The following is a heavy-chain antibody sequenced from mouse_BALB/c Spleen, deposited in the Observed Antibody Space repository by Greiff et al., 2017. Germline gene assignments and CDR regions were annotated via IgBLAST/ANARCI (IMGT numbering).Heavy chain of an antibody. CDR1: GYAFTNYL. J-gene: IGHJ4*01. D-gene: IGHD6-5*01. Sequence: VQLVESGAELVRPGTSVKVSCKASGYAFTNYLIEWVKQRPGQGLEWIGVINPGSGGTNYNEKFKGKATLTADKSSSTAYMQLSSLTSDDSAVYFCARAYPMGAMDYWGQGTSVTVSS. V-gene: IGHV1-54*01. CDR3: ARAYPMGAMDY. CDR2: INPGSGGT.